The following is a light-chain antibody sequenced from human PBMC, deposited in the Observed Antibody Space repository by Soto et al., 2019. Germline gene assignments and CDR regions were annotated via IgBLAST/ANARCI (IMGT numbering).Light chain of an antibody. CDR2: GAS. J-gene: IGKJ5*01. Sequence: EVVWTQSPGTLSLSPGERATLSCRASQSVTSSQLAWYQQKPGQAPRLLIYGASSRATGIPDRFSGRGSGTDFTLTISSLEPEDFAVYYCQQRNDWPLTFGPGTRLEIK. V-gene: IGKV3D-20*02. CDR3: QQRNDWPLT. CDR1: QSVTSSQ.